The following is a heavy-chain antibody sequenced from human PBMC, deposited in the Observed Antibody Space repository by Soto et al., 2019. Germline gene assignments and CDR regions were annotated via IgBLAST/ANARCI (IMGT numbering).Heavy chain of an antibody. V-gene: IGHV3-30*18. Sequence: QVQLVESGGGVVQPGRSLKLSCAASGFSFNSYGMHWVRQAPGKGLEWVAVISFDGDNYYYEDSVKGRFTISRDNSKNRLYLPMISLRAEDTAVYYCAKATCSSTAFYIDYWGQGTLVTVSS. CDR3: AKATCSSTAFYIDY. J-gene: IGHJ4*02. CDR2: ISFDGDNY. D-gene: IGHD2-2*01. CDR1: GFSFNSYG.